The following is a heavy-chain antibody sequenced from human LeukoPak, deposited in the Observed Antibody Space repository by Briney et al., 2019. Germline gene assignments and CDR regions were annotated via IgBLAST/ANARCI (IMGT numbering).Heavy chain of an antibody. Sequence: PSETLSLTCTDSGGSISSYYWSWIRQPPGKGLEWIGYIYYSGSTNYNPSLKSRVTISVDTSKNQFSLKLSSVTAADTAVYYCARVTSRQQLTHWGQGTLVTVSS. CDR2: IYYSGST. CDR3: ARVTSRQQLTH. D-gene: IGHD6-13*01. J-gene: IGHJ4*02. V-gene: IGHV4-59*08. CDR1: GGSISSYY.